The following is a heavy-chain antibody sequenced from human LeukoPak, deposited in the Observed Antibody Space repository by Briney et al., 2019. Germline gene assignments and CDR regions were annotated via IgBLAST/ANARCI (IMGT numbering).Heavy chain of an antibody. CDR3: ARAFSYYGSGSYLDY. CDR2: ISYDGGNK. D-gene: IGHD3-10*01. J-gene: IGHJ4*02. CDR1: GFTFSSYA. V-gene: IGHV3-30*04. Sequence: GGSLRLSCAASGFTFSSYAMHWVRQAPGKGLEWVAVISYDGGNKYYADSVKGRFTISRDNSKNTLYLQMNSLRAEDTAVYYCARAFSYYGSGSYLDYWGQGTLVTVSS.